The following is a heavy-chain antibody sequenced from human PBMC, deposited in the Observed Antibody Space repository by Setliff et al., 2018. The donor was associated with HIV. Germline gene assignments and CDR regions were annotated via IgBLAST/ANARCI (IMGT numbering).Heavy chain of an antibody. CDR1: GGTSISYA. D-gene: IGHD5-12*01. V-gene: IGHV1-69*13. Sequence: SVKVSCKASGGTSISYAINWVRQAPGQGLEWMGGIIPIFGTTNYAQKFQGRVTITADESTSTAYMELSSLRSEDTAVYYCARLREMATINYYYNYMDVWGKGTMVTVSS. CDR2: IIPIFGTT. J-gene: IGHJ6*03. CDR3: ARLREMATINYYYNYMDV.